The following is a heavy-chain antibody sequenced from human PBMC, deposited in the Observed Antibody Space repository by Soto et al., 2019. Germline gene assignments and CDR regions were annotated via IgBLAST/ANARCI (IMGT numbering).Heavy chain of an antibody. CDR1: GFTFSSYA. CDR3: ARDRWYGSGLDY. CDR2: ISYDGSNK. Sequence: QVQLVESGGGVVQPGRSLRLSCAASGFTFSSYAMHWVRQAPGKGLEWVAVISYDGSNKYYADSVKGRFTISRDNSKNTLYLQMNSLRAEDTAVYYCARDRWYGSGLDYWGQGTLVTVYS. D-gene: IGHD3-10*01. V-gene: IGHV3-30-3*01. J-gene: IGHJ4*02.